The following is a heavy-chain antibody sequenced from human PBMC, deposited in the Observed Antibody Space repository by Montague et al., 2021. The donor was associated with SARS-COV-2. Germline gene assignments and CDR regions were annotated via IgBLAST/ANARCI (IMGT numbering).Heavy chain of an antibody. CDR1: GGSFSGYY. V-gene: IGHV4-34*01. CDR2: INHSGRT. CDR3: ARGRRILLWFGELLSGGDYYGMDV. D-gene: IGHD3-10*01. J-gene: IGHJ6*02. Sequence: SETLSLTRALYGGSFSGYYCSWIRQPPGKGLEWIGEINHSGRTNXNPSRRGRVTISVATSKNQFSLKLSSVPAADTAVSYCARGRRILLWFGELLSGGDYYGMDVWGQGTTVTVSS.